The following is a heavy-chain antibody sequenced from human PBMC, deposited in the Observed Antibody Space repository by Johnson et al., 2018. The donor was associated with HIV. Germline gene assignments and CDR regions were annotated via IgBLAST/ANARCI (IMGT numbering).Heavy chain of an antibody. Sequence: VQLVESGGGLVQPGGSLRLSCAASGFTFSSYWMHWVRQAPGKGLVWVSRINKDGRSTPYADSVKGRFTISRDNAKNPLYLQMNSLRAEDTAVYYCARERIGYSSSGDAFDIWGQGTMVTVSS. J-gene: IGHJ3*02. CDR3: ARERIGYSSSGDAFDI. CDR1: GFTFSSYW. V-gene: IGHV3-74*01. CDR2: INKDGRST. D-gene: IGHD6-13*01.